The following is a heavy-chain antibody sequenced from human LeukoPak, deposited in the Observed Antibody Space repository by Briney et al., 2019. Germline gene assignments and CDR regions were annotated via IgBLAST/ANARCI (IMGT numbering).Heavy chain of an antibody. V-gene: IGHV3-66*02. CDR2: IYRGGST. CDR1: GFTVSSNY. J-gene: IGHJ6*03. CDR3: ARAAAGTPPSWYYYMDV. D-gene: IGHD6-13*01. Sequence: GGSLRLSCAASGFTVSSNYMSWVRQAPGKGLEWVSVIYRGGSTYYAHSVKGRFTISRDNSKNTLYLQMNSLRAEDTAVYYCARAAAGTPPSWYYYMDVWGKGTTVTVSS.